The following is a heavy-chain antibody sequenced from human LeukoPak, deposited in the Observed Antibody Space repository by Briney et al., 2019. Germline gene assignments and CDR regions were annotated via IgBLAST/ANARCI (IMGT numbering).Heavy chain of an antibody. V-gene: IGHV4-34*01. CDR1: GGSFSGYY. CDR3: AREVAYSYGRWCDDY. CDR2: INHSGST. Sequence: SETLSLTCAVYGGSFSGYYWSWIRQPPGKGLEWIGEINHSGSTNYNPSLKSRVTLSIDTSKNQFCLTLSCVTAADMAVYYSAREVAYSYGRWCDDYWGQGTLVTVSS. D-gene: IGHD5-18*01. J-gene: IGHJ4*02.